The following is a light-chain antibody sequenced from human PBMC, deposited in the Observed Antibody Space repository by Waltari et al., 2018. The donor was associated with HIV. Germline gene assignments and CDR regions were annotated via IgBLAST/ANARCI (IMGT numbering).Light chain of an antibody. CDR2: AAS. Sequence: EILMTQSPATLSVSPGGGGTLSCRASQTVHSNLAWFQQKPGQAPRLLIYAASTRATDIPDRFCASGSGTEFTLTISSLQSEDFAVYFCQQYHKWPETFGQGTKLEIK. CDR1: QTVHSN. J-gene: IGKJ2*01. V-gene: IGKV3-15*01. CDR3: QQYHKWPET.